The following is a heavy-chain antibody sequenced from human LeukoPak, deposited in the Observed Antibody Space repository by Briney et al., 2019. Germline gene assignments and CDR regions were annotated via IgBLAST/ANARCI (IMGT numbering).Heavy chain of an antibody. CDR1: GFTLSSYA. V-gene: IGHV3-23*01. D-gene: IGHD6-13*01. J-gene: IGHJ4*02. Sequence: GGSLRLSCAASGFTLSSYAMSWVRQAPGKGLEWVSGISGSGGSTYLADSVKGRFTISRDNSKNTLYLQMNSLRADDTAVYYCAKDRPTVYSSSWLHFLDSWGQGTLVTVSS. CDR2: ISGSGGST. CDR3: AKDRPTVYSSSWLHFLDS.